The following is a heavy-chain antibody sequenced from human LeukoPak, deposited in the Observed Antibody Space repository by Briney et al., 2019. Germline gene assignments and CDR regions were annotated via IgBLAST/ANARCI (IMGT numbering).Heavy chain of an antibody. CDR2: IYYSGST. J-gene: IGHJ6*03. CDR3: ARGGYSYGPAGYYYYMDV. V-gene: IGHV4-59*01. D-gene: IGHD5-18*01. Sequence: SETLSLTCTVSGGSISSYYWSWIRQSPGKGLEWIGYIYYSGSTNYNPSLKSRVTISVDTSKNQFSLKLSSVTAADTAVYYCARGGYSYGPAGYYYYMDVWGKGTTVTVSS. CDR1: GGSISSYY.